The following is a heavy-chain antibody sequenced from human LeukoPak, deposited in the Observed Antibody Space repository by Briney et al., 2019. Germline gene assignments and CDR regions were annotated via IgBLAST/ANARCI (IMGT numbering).Heavy chain of an antibody. V-gene: IGHV3-23*01. CDR3: ARDPLLTDYGDYFLDY. Sequence: PGGSLRLSCAASGFSFTNYGMNWVRQAPGKGLEWVSGFSVSDGSAHYADSVKGRFTISRDNSKNTLYLQMSSLRVEDTAVYYCARDPLLTDYGDYFLDYWGQGTLVTVSS. CDR2: FSVSDGSA. J-gene: IGHJ4*02. CDR1: GFSFTNYG. D-gene: IGHD4-17*01.